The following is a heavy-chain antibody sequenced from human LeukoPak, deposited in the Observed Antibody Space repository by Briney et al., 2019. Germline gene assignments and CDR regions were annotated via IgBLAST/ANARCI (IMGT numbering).Heavy chain of an antibody. CDR3: ARDYGDHVFDY. CDR1: GFTFSSYW. Sequence: GGSLRLSCAASGFTFSSYWMHWVRQAPGKGLVWVSRINTDGSSTSYADSVKGRFTISRDNAKNTLYLQMNSLRAEDTAVYYCARDYGDHVFDYWGQGTLVTVSS. CDR2: INTDGSST. D-gene: IGHD4-17*01. J-gene: IGHJ4*02. V-gene: IGHV3-74*01.